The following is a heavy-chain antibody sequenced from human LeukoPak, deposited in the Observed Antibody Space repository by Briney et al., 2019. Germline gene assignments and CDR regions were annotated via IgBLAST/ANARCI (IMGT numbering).Heavy chain of an antibody. CDR3: AREGSWAMVRGVIDY. V-gene: IGHV4-59*01. CDR2: IYYSGST. D-gene: IGHD3-10*01. J-gene: IGHJ4*02. CDR1: GGSISSYY. Sequence: PSETLSLTCTVSGGSISSYYWSWIRQPPGKGLEWIGYIYYSGSTNYNPSLKSRVTISVDTSKNQFSLKLSSVTAADTAVYYCAREGSWAMVRGVIDYWGQGTLVTVSS.